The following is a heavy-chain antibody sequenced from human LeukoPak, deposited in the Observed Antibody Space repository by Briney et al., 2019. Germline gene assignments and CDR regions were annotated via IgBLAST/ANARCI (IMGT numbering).Heavy chain of an antibody. D-gene: IGHD3-10*01. CDR1: GFTFSSYG. V-gene: IGHV3-23*01. Sequence: PGGSLRLSCAASGFTFSSYGIGWVRQAPGKGLEWVSAISGSGGNTYYADPVKGRFSISRDNSKNTLYLQMNSLRAEDTAVYFCAKDSATYGRFDYWGQGSLVTVSS. J-gene: IGHJ4*02. CDR3: AKDSATYGRFDY. CDR2: ISGSGGNT.